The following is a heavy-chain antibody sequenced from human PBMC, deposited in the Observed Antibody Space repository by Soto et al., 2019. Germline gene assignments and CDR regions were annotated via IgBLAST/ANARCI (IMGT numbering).Heavy chain of an antibody. D-gene: IGHD2-21*01. CDR3: ASYPTLALGDLDN. Sequence: PSETLSLTCTVSGGSISSYYWSWIRQPPGKGLEWIGYIYYSGSTNYNPSLKSRVTISVDTSKNQFSLKLSSVTAADTAVYYCASYPTLALGDLDNWGPETMLTV. CDR1: GGSISSYY. V-gene: IGHV4-59*01. J-gene: IGHJ3*02. CDR2: IYYSGST.